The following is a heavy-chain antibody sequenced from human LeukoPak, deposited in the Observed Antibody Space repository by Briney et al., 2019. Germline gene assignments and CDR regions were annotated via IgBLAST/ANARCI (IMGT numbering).Heavy chain of an antibody. D-gene: IGHD6-19*01. J-gene: IGHJ4*02. Sequence: PGGSLRLSCAASGFTFDDYAMHWVRQAPGKGLEWVSGISWNSGSIGYADSVKGRFTISRDNAKISLYLQMNSLRAEDTALYYCAKQTGYSSGWYYFDYWGQGTLVTVSS. CDR3: AKQTGYSSGWYYFDY. CDR2: ISWNSGSI. V-gene: IGHV3-9*01. CDR1: GFTFDDYA.